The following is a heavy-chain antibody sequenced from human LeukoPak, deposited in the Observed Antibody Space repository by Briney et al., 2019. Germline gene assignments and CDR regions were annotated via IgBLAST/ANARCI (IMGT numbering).Heavy chain of an antibody. V-gene: IGHV1-69*01. J-gene: IGHJ3*02. CDR3: ARSTMTTVTTHDAFDI. Sequence: SVKVSCKASGGTFRSYAISWVRQAPGQGLEWMGGIIPIFGTANYAQKFQGRVTITADESTSTAYMELSSLRSEDTAVYYCARSTMTTVTTHDAFDIWGQGTMVTVSS. CDR1: GGTFRSYA. D-gene: IGHD4-17*01. CDR2: IIPIFGTA.